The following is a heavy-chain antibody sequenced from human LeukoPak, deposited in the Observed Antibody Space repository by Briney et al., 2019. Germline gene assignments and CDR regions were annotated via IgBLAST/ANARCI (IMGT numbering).Heavy chain of an antibody. CDR1: GDSVSSYDAT. Sequence: SQTLSLTCGISGDSVSSYDATWNWVRQSPSRGLEWLGRTYYRSKWGNDYAVSVKSRITINPDTSKNQFSLHLNSVSPEDTAVYYCARVSSRAFDVWGQGTMVTVSP. J-gene: IGHJ3*01. D-gene: IGHD6-6*01. CDR3: ARVSSRAFDV. V-gene: IGHV6-1*01. CDR2: TYYRSKWGN.